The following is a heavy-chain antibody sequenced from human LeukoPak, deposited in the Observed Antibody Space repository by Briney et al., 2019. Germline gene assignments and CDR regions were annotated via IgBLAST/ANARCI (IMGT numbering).Heavy chain of an antibody. V-gene: IGHV1-69*04. CDR3: ARDQQQQLAYYYYGMDV. D-gene: IGHD6-13*01. J-gene: IGHJ6*02. CDR1: GGTFSSYA. Sequence: ASVKVSCKASGGTFSSYAISWVRQAPGQGLEWMGRIIPILGIANYAQKFQGRVTITADKSTSTAYMELSSLRSEDTAVYYCARDQQQQLAYYYYGMDVWGQGTTVTVSS. CDR2: IIPILGIA.